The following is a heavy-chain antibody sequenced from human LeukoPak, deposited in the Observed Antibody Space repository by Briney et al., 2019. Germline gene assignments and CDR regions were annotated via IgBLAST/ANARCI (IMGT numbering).Heavy chain of an antibody. Sequence: PSETLSLTCTVSGGSISSSSYYWGWIRQPPGKGLEWIGNIYYSGSTYYNPSLTSRDTISVDTSKNQFSLKLSSVTAADTAVYYCARQSIAARGYYYYMDVWGKGTTVTVSS. V-gene: IGHV4-39*01. D-gene: IGHD6-6*01. CDR1: GGSISSSSYY. CDR3: ARQSIAARGYYYYMDV. J-gene: IGHJ6*03. CDR2: IYYSGST.